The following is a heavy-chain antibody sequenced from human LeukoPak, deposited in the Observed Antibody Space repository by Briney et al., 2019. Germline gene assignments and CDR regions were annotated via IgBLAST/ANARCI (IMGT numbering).Heavy chain of an antibody. D-gene: IGHD3-3*01. Sequence: ASVKVSCKASGYTFTSYDINWVRQATGQGLEWMGWMNPNSGNTGYAQKFQGRGSMTRNTSISKAYMELSSLRSEDTAVYYCARGQKRSTYYDFWSGYYPPLYFDYWGQGTLVTVSS. CDR3: ARGQKRSTYYDFWSGYYPPLYFDY. J-gene: IGHJ4*02. V-gene: IGHV1-8*01. CDR2: MNPNSGNT. CDR1: GYTFTSYD.